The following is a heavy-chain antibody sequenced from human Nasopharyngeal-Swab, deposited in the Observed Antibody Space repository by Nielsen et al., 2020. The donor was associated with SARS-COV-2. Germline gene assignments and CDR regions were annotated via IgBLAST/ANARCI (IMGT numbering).Heavy chain of an antibody. CDR2: ISYDGSSK. V-gene: IGHV3-30-3*01. D-gene: IGHD6-19*01. CDR3: ARAYTNNGWGHFDH. Sequence: GGSLRLSCAPSGLTFSNFAMHWVRQAPGKGLEWVAVISYDGSSKYDADSVRGRFTVSRDNSINTLYLQMSCLKIEDTAVYYCARAYTNNGWGHFDHWGQGTLVTVSS. CDR1: GLTFSNFA. J-gene: IGHJ4*02.